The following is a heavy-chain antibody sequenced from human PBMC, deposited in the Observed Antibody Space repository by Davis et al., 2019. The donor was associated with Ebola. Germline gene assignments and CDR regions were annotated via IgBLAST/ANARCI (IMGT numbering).Heavy chain of an antibody. Sequence: ASVKVSCKGSGYTFTGHYMHWVRQAPGQGLEWMGWINPNSGATNYAQKFQGRVAMTRETSISTAYMEVNRLRSDDTAMYYCAREQWSPGYYYYYMDVWGKGTTVTVSS. CDR2: INPNSGAT. V-gene: IGHV1-2*02. D-gene: IGHD6-19*01. J-gene: IGHJ6*03. CDR3: AREQWSPGYYYYYMDV. CDR1: GYTFTGHY.